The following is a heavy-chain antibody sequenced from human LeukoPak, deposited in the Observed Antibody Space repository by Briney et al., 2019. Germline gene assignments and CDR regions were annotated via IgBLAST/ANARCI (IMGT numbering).Heavy chain of an antibody. D-gene: IGHD6-13*01. CDR2: ISWNSGSI. Sequence: CRSLRLSCAASGFTFDDYAMHWVRQAPGKGLEWVSCISWNSGSIGYADSVKGRFTISRDNAKNSPYLQMNSLRAEDTALYYCAKDMYSSSWYWFDPWGQGTLVTVSS. J-gene: IGHJ5*02. CDR1: GFTFDDYA. CDR3: AKDMYSSSWYWFDP. V-gene: IGHV3-9*01.